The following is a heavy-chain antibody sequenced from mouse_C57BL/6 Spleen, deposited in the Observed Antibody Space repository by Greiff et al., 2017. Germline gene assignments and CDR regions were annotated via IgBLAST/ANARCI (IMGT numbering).Heavy chain of an antibody. Sequence: VKLVESGPGLVQPSQSLSITCTVSGFSLTSYGVHWVRQSPGKGLEWLGVIWRGGSTDYNAASMSRLSITKDNSKSQVFFKMNSLQADDTAIDYCAKSPDYYDSSDAMDYWGQGTSGTVSS. CDR1: GFSLTSYG. CDR2: IWRGGST. D-gene: IGHD1-1*01. CDR3: AKSPDYYDSSDAMDY. V-gene: IGHV2-5*01. J-gene: IGHJ4*01.